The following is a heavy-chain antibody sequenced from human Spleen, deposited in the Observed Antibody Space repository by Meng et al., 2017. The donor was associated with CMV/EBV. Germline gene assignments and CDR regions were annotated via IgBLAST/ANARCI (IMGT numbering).Heavy chain of an antibody. Sequence: ASVKVSCKASGYTFTGFYIHWVRQAPGQGPEWLGWINPNGGVRKDAQKFQGRVTMTRDTSISTAYMDLSRLRSDDTAVYYCARDLYSSGWEYNLDYWGQGTLVTVSS. D-gene: IGHD6-19*01. CDR2: INPNGGVR. CDR1: GYTFTGFY. V-gene: IGHV1-2*02. J-gene: IGHJ4*02. CDR3: ARDLYSSGWEYNLDY.